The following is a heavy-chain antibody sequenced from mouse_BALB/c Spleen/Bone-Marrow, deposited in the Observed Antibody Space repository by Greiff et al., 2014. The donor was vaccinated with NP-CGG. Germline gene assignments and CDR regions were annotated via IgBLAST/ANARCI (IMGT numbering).Heavy chain of an antibody. CDR2: INPSSGYA. Sequence: VKLMESGAELARPGASVKMSCKASGYTFTSYTMHWVKQRPGQGLEWIGYINPSSGYANYNQKFKDKATLTADKSSSTAYMQLSSLTSEDSAVYYCARPAYYRSLFAYWGQGTLVTVSA. D-gene: IGHD2-14*01. CDR3: ARPAYYRSLFAY. J-gene: IGHJ3*01. CDR1: GYTFTSYT. V-gene: IGHV1-4*01.